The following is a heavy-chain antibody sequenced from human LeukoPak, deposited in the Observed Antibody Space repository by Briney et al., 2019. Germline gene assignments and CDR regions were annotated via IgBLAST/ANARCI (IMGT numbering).Heavy chain of an antibody. V-gene: IGHV3-30*03. J-gene: IGHJ6*04. Sequence: GGSLRLSCVASGFTFSDYGMHWVRQAPGKGLEWVAATSDDGSDEYYVDSVKGRFTISRDNSKNTLYLEMKSLSSEDTAIYYCARTYTVFGAMDVWGKGTTVTVSA. CDR3: ARTYTVFGAMDV. D-gene: IGHD3-3*01. CDR1: GFTFSDYG. CDR2: TSDDGSDE.